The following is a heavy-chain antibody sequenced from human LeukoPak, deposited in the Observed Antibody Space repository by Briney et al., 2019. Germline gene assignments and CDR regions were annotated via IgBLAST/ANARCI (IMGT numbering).Heavy chain of an antibody. D-gene: IGHD2-21*01. J-gene: IGHJ4*02. V-gene: IGHV1-24*01. CDR3: ATEVTSIVPDY. Sequence: ASVKVSCKVSGHTFSELPMYWVRQAPGKGLEWMGGFDPENDERLYAHQFRGRLTMTEDSSTDTGYMELSGLRSEDTAVYYCATEVTSIVPDYWGRGTLVTVSS. CDR1: GHTFSELP. CDR2: FDPENDER.